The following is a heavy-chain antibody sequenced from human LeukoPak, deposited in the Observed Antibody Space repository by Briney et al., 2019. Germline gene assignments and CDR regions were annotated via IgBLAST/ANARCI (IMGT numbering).Heavy chain of an antibody. J-gene: IGHJ6*03. CDR3: ARESQSYYYYYMDV. CDR1: GYTLTSYG. Sequence: SVKVSCKASGYTLTSYGISWVRQAPGQGLEWMGRIIPIFGTANYAQKFQGRVTITTDESTSTAYMELSSLRSEDTAVYYCARESQSYYYYYMDVWGKGTTVTVSS. V-gene: IGHV1-69*05. CDR2: IIPIFGTA.